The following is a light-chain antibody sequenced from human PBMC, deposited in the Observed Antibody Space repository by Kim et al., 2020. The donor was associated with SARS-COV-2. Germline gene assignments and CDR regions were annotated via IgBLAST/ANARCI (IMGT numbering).Light chain of an antibody. J-gene: IGKJ1*01. CDR1: QVINNY. CDR2: GAS. Sequence: EDIVTITCRASQVINNYLAWYQQQPGKAPTVRIYGASCLHSGVPSRFSDSGSGTDFTLTISSLQPEDVGTYYGQKYDSAPWTFGHGTKVDIK. CDR3: QKYDSAPWT. V-gene: IGKV1-27*01.